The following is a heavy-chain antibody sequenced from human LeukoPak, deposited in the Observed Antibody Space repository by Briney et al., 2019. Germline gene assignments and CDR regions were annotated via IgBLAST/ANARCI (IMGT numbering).Heavy chain of an antibody. J-gene: IGHJ4*02. CDR1: GFTFSTYG. CDR2: IRSDGSNK. V-gene: IGHV3-30*02. D-gene: IGHD1-1*01. Sequence: GGSLRLSCAASGFTFSTYGMHWVRQAPGKGLEWVTFIRSDGSNKYYADSVKGRFTISRDNSKNTLYLQMNTLIADDTAVYYCARDGSHLALYYFDYWGQGTLVTVSS. CDR3: ARDGSHLALYYFDY.